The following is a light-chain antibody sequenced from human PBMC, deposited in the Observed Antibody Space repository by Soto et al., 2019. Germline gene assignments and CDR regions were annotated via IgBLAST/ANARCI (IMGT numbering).Light chain of an antibody. CDR3: QPYDSSLRGSV. Sequence: QSVLTQPPSVSGAPGQSVTISCTGSSSNIGAGSDVHWYQHLPGTPPKVLIYANNNRPSGVPDRFSGSKSGTSASLSITGLQAEYEADYYCQPYDSSLRGSVFGGGTKVTVL. J-gene: IGLJ2*01. CDR2: ANN. CDR1: SSNIGAGSD. V-gene: IGLV1-40*01.